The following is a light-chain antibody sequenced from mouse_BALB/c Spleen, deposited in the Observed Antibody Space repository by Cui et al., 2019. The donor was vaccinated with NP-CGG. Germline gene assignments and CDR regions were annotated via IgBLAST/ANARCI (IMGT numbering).Light chain of an antibody. CDR3: ALWYSNHWV. J-gene: IGLJ1*01. CDR1: TGAVTTRNY. Sequence: QPVVTQESAPTTSPGETVTLTCRSSTGAVTTRNYANWVQEKPDHLFTGLIGGTNNRAPGVPARFSGSLIGDKAALTITGAQTEDETIYFCALWYSNHWVFGGGTKLTVL. V-gene: IGLV1*01. CDR2: GTN.